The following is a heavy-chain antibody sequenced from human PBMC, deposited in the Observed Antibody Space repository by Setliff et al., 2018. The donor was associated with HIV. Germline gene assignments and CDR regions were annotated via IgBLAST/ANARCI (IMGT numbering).Heavy chain of an antibody. CDR2: IFPADSDT. CDR3: ARHRVDTSMLVVKSPGAFDL. D-gene: IGHD3-22*01. J-gene: IGHJ3*01. CDR1: GYSFGDYW. Sequence: GESLKISCRGFGYSFGDYWIGWVRQKPGKGLEWMGIIFPADSDTRVRPSFQGQVSISADRSTYAAFLQWTSLKASDTGMYFCARHRVDTSMLVVKSPGAFDLWGQGTLVTVSS. V-gene: IGHV5-51*01.